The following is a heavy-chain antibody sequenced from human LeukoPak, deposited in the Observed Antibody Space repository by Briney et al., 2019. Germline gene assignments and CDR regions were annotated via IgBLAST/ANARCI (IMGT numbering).Heavy chain of an antibody. CDR3: ARTVIRIAAAETSPRYYYYYYMDV. CDR2: INHSGST. Sequence: SETLSLTCAVYGGSFSGYYWSWLRQPPGKGLEWIGEINHSGSTNYNPSLKSRVTISVDTSKNQFSLKLSSVTAADTAVYYCARTVIRIAAAETSPRYYYYYYMDVWGKGTTVTVSS. CDR1: GGSFSGYY. D-gene: IGHD6-13*01. V-gene: IGHV4-34*01. J-gene: IGHJ6*03.